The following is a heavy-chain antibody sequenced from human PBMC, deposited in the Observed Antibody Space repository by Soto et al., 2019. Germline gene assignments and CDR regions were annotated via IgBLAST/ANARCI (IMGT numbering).Heavy chain of an antibody. CDR3: ARLVWGLVSY. J-gene: IGHJ4*02. Sequence: QLQLQESGPGLVKPSETLSLTCTVSGGSISSSSYYWGWIRQPPGKGLEWIGNIYYSGSTDYNPYLKSRVTISVDTSKNQFSLKLTSVTAADTAVYYCARLVWGLVSYWGQGTLVTVSS. V-gene: IGHV4-39*01. CDR1: GGSISSSSYY. CDR2: IYYSGST. D-gene: IGHD3-16*01.